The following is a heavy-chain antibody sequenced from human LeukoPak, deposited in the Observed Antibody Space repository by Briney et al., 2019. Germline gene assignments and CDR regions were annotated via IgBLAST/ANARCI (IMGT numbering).Heavy chain of an antibody. J-gene: IGHJ6*03. Sequence: GGSLRLSCAAYGFTFSGSAMHWVRQASGKGLEWVGRIRSKANSYATAYAASVKGRFTISRDDSKNTAYLQMNSLKTEDTAVYYCTRGYYYYMDVWGKGTTVTVSS. CDR3: TRGYYYYMDV. V-gene: IGHV3-73*01. CDR2: IRSKANSYAT. CDR1: GFTFSGSA.